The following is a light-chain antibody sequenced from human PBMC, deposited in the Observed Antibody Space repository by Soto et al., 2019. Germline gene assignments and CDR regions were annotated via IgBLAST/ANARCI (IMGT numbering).Light chain of an antibody. Sequence: QSVLTQPASVSGSPGQSITISCTGTSSDVGGYNYVSWYQQHPGKAPKLMIYDVSNRPSGVSNRSSGSKSGNPASLTISGLQAEDEADYYCSSYTGSSTYVLFGGGTKLTVL. CDR1: SSDVGGYNY. CDR3: SSYTGSSTYVL. J-gene: IGLJ2*01. V-gene: IGLV2-14*01. CDR2: DVS.